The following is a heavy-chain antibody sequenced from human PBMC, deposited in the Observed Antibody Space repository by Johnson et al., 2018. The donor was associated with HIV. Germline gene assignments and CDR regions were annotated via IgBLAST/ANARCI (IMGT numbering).Heavy chain of an antibody. V-gene: IGHV3-66*02. D-gene: IGHD6-13*01. CDR2: IYSGGST. CDR3: ARDRQIAAAGHDAFDI. CDR1: GFTVSSNY. J-gene: IGHJ3*02. Sequence: VQLVESGGGLVQPGGSLRVSCAASGFTVSSNYMSWVRQAPGKGLEWVSVIYSGGSTYYADSVKGRFTISRDNSKNTLYLQMNSLRAEDTAVYYCARDRQIAAAGHDAFDIWGQGTMVTVSS.